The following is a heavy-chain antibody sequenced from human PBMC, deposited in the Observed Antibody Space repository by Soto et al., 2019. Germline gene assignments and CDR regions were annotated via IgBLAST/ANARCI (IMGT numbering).Heavy chain of an antibody. CDR3: ARQGGYCSGGSCYPGGRYGMDV. V-gene: IGHV5-51*01. J-gene: IGHJ6*02. CDR2: IYPGDSDT. CDR1: GYSFTSYW. Sequence: GESLKISCKGSGYSFTSYWIGWVRQMPGKGLEWMGIIYPGDSDTRYSPSFQGQVTISADKSISTAYLQWSSLKASDTAMYYCARQGGYCSGGSCYPGGRYGMDVWGQGTTVTVSS. D-gene: IGHD2-15*01.